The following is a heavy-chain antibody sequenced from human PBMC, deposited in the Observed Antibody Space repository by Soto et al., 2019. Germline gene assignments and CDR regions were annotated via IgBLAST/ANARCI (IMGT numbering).Heavy chain of an antibody. CDR3: AKVMRYFDWLFHDAFDI. Sequence: GGSLRLSCAASGFTFSSYSMSWVRQAQGKGLEWVSAISGSGGSTYYAESVKGRFTISRDNSKNKLYLQMNSLRAEDTAVYYCAKVMRYFDWLFHDAFDIWGQGTMVTVSS. V-gene: IGHV3-23*01. D-gene: IGHD3-9*01. J-gene: IGHJ3*02. CDR1: GFTFSSYS. CDR2: ISGSGGST.